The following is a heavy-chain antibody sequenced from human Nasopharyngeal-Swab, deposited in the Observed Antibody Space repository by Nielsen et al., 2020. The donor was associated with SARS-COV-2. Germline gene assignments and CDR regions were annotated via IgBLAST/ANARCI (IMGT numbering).Heavy chain of an antibody. CDR2: ISSSSSYI. CDR1: GFTCNNYN. CDR3: ARDGLDYDFWSAYCMDV. D-gene: IGHD3-3*01. Sequence: GGALRLSCAASGFTCNNYNFNWVRQAPGKGLEWVSSISSSSSYIYYADSVKGRFTISRDNAKNSLYLQMNSLRAEDTAVYYCARDGLDYDFWSAYCMDVWGQGTTVTVSS. J-gene: IGHJ6*02. V-gene: IGHV3-21*01.